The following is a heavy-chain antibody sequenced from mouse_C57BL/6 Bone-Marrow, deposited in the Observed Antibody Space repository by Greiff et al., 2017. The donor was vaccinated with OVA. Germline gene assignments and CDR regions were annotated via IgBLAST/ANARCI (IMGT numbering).Heavy chain of an antibody. J-gene: IGHJ2*01. CDR3: ARQGYGSSYHFDY. CDR1: GFSLNSYG. D-gene: IGHD1-1*01. Sequence: VQLQQSGPGLVAPSQSLSITCTVSGFSLNSYGVHWVRQPPGKGLEWLVVIWSDGSTTYNSALQSRLSISKDNSKSQVFLKMNSLQTDDTAMYYCARQGYGSSYHFDYWGQGTTLTVSS. V-gene: IGHV2-6-1*01. CDR2: IWSDGST.